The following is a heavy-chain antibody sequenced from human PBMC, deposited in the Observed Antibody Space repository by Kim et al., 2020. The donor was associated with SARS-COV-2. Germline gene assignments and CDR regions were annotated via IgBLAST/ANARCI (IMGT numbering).Heavy chain of an antibody. J-gene: IGHJ5*02. CDR2: INPSGGAT. CDR1: GYTFTTHY. V-gene: IGHV1-46*01. CDR3: ARVNNLSTFDP. Sequence: ASVKVSCKASGYTFTTHYILWARQAPGQGLEWVALINPSGGATTYAQRFQGRLTVTSDTSTSTVYMELSNLRSEDTAVYYCARVNNLSTFDPWGQGTLVSVSS.